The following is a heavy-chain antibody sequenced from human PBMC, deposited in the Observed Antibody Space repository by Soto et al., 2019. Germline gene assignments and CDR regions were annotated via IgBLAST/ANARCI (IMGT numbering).Heavy chain of an antibody. J-gene: IGHJ6*03. CDR2: IYYSGST. CDR1: GGSISSSSYY. Sequence: SETLSLTCTVSGGSISSSSYYWGWIRQPPGKGLEWIGSIYYSGSTYYNPSLKSRVTISVDTSKNQFSLKLSPVTAADTAVYYCAGPSSGWYNYYYMDVWGKGTTVTVSS. CDR3: AGPSSGWYNYYYMDV. D-gene: IGHD6-19*01. V-gene: IGHV4-39*01.